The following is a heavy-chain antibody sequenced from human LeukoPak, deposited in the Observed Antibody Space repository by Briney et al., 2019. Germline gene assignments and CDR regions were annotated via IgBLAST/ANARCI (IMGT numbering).Heavy chain of an antibody. V-gene: IGHV4-34*01. CDR3: ARGITTGYCSSTSCYDDYYFDY. D-gene: IGHD2-2*01. CDR2: INHSGST. CDR1: GGSFSGYY. J-gene: IGHJ4*02. Sequence: SETLSLTCAVYGGSFSGYYWSWIRQPPGKGLEWIGEINHSGSTNYNPSLKSRVTISVDTSKNQFSLKLSSVTAADTAVYYCARGITTGYCSSTSCYDDYYFDYWGQGTLVTVSS.